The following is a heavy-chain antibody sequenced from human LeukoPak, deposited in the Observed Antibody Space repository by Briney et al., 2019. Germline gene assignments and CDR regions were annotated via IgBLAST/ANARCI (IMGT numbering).Heavy chain of an antibody. D-gene: IGHD4-23*01. J-gene: IGHJ4*02. CDR3: ARAQYGGGNILFDY. Sequence: PPETLSLTCTVSGGSISSYYWSWIRQPPGKGLEWIGHIYYSGSTNYNPSLKSRVTISVDTSKNQFSLKLSSVTAADTAVYYCARAQYGGGNILFDYWGQGTLVTVSS. V-gene: IGHV4-59*01. CDR2: IYYSGST. CDR1: GGSISSYY.